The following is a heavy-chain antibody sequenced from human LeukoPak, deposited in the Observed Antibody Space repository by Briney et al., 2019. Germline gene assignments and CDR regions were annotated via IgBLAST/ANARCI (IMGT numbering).Heavy chain of an antibody. CDR1: GFTIRSFA. CDR3: AKAPPGGWSIDL. J-gene: IGHJ2*01. Sequence: GGSLRLSCAVSGFTIRSFAMHWVRQAPGRGLEWVAFVGLDENDRQYADSVKGRFTISRDNSRNTLSLYMNSLRADDTAVYFCAKAPPGGWSIDLCGRGTLVIVSS. V-gene: IGHV3-30*02. D-gene: IGHD3-16*01. CDR2: VGLDENDR.